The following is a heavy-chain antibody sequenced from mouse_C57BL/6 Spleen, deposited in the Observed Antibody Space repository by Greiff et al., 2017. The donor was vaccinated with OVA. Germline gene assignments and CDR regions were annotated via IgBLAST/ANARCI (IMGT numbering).Heavy chain of an antibody. CDR3: TFYSNYGY. CDR1: GFTFTDDY. D-gene: IGHD2-5*01. Sequence: VQLQQSGAELVRPGASVKLSCTASGFTFTDDYMHWVKQRPEQGLEWIGWIDPENGDTDYNSKFKGKATLTADTSSNTAYLQLSSLTSEDTAVYCCTFYSNYGYWGQGTTLTVSS. V-gene: IGHV14-4*01. J-gene: IGHJ2*01. CDR2: IDPENGDT.